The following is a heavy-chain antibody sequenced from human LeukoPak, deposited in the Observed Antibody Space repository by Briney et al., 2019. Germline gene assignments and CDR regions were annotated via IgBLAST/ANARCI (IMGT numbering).Heavy chain of an antibody. D-gene: IGHD6-13*01. CDR2: INHSGST. V-gene: IGHV4-34*01. Sequence: SETLSLTCAVYGGSFSGYYWSWIRQPPGKGLEWIGEINHSGSTNYNPSLKSRVTIPVDTSKNQFSLKLSSVTAADTAVYYCASRRSRIAAAGIGHFQHWGQGTLVTVSS. J-gene: IGHJ1*01. CDR3: ASRRSRIAAAGIGHFQH. CDR1: GGSFSGYY.